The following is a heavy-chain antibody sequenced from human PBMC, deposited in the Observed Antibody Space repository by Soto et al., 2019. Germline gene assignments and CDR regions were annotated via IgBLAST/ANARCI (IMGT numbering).Heavy chain of an antibody. CDR1: GGTFSSYR. CDR3: VRDSGAKLSSS. Sequence: SVKVSCKASGGTFSSYRITWVRQAPGQGLEWVGGIVPIYRTADYAQKFQGRVTITADESARTSYMELRSLESQDTAVYYCVRDSGAKLSSSWGQGTLVTVSS. D-gene: IGHD6-13*01. CDR2: IVPIYRTA. J-gene: IGHJ4*02. V-gene: IGHV1-69*13.